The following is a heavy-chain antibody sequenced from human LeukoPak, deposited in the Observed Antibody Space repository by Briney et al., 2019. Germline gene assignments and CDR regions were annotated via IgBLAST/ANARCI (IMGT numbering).Heavy chain of an antibody. CDR1: GGSFSGYY. Sequence: SETLSLTCAVYGGSFSGYYWSWIRQPPGKGLEWIGEINHSGSTNYNPSLKSRVNISVDTSKNQFSLKLSSVTAADTAVYYCRVAAAGKTVDYWGQGTLVTVSS. CDR3: RVAAAGKTVDY. D-gene: IGHD6-25*01. CDR2: INHSGST. J-gene: IGHJ4*02. V-gene: IGHV4-34*01.